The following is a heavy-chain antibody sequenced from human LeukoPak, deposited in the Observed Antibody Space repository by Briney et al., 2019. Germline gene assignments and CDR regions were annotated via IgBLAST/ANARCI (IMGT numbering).Heavy chain of an antibody. J-gene: IGHJ4*02. D-gene: IGHD2-15*01. Sequence: GSLRLSRAASGFTFSSYSMNWVRQPPGKGLEWIGSIYYSGSTYYNPSLKSRVTISVDTSKNQFSLKLSSVTAADTAVYYCARVVAAAGEFDYWGQGTLVTVSS. V-gene: IGHV4-39*07. CDR3: ARVVAAAGEFDY. CDR2: IYYSGST. CDR1: GFTFSSYS.